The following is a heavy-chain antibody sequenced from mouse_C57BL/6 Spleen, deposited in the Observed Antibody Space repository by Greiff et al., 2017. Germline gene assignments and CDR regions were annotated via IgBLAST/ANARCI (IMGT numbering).Heavy chain of an antibody. CDR3: ARSDYGSSYRGYFDY. J-gene: IGHJ2*01. CDR1: GYSFTGYF. CDR2: INPYNGDT. V-gene: IGHV1-20*01. D-gene: IGHD1-1*01. Sequence: VQLQQSGPELVKPGDSVKISCKASGYSFTGYFMNWVMQSHGKSLEWIGRINPYNGDTFYNQKFKGKATLTVDKSSSTAHMELRSLTSEDSAVYYCARSDYGSSYRGYFDYWGQGTTLTVSS.